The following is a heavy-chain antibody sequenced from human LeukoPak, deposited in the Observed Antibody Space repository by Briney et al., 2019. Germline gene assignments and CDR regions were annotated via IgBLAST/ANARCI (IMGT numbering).Heavy chain of an antibody. CDR2: FDPEDGET. CDR3: ATDARGYSYGFG. J-gene: IGHJ4*02. D-gene: IGHD5-18*01. V-gene: IGHV1-24*01. CDR1: GYTLTELS. Sequence: ASVKVSCKVSGYTLTELSMHWVRQAPGNGLEWMGGFDPEDGETIYAQKFQGRVTMPEDTSTDTAYMELSSLRSEDTAVYYCATDARGYSYGFGWGQGTLVTVSS.